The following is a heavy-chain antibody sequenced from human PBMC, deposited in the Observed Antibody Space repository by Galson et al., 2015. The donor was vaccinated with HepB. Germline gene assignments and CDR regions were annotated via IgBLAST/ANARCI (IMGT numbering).Heavy chain of an antibody. CDR2: ISYDGSNK. D-gene: IGHD3-22*01. CDR3: ARDLYDSSGYIGY. J-gene: IGHJ4*02. V-gene: IGHV3-30-3*01. Sequence: SLRLSCAASGFTFSSYAMHWVRQAPGKGLEWVAVISYDGSNKYYAGSVKGRFTISRDNSKNTLYLQMNSLRAEDTAVYYCARDLYDSSGYIGYWGQGTLVTVSS. CDR1: GFTFSSYA.